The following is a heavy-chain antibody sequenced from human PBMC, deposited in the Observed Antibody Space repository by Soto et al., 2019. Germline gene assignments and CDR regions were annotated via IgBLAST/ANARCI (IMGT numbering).Heavy chain of an antibody. J-gene: IGHJ5*02. CDR3: ARDADIVVVPAAEPSSGRGWFDP. Sequence: ASVKVSCKASGYTFTGYYMHWVRQAPGQGLEWMGWINPNSGGTNYAQKFQGWVTMTRDTSISTAYMELSRLRSDDTAEYYCARDADIVVVPAAEPSSGRGWFDPWGQGTLVTVSS. D-gene: IGHD2-2*01. V-gene: IGHV1-2*04. CDR1: GYTFTGYY. CDR2: INPNSGGT.